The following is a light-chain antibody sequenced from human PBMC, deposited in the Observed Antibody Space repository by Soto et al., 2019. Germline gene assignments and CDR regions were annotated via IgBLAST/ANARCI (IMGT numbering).Light chain of an antibody. CDR2: EVS. V-gene: IGLV2-14*01. CDR3: SSYTTSNTLV. CDR1: SSDVGDYKY. Sequence: QSALTQPASVSGSPGQSITISCTGTSSDVGDYKYVSWYQKHPGKAPKALIYEVSNRPSGVSNRFSCSKSGNTASLTISGLQAEDEADYYRSSYTTSNTLVLGPGTKVTVL. J-gene: IGLJ1*01.